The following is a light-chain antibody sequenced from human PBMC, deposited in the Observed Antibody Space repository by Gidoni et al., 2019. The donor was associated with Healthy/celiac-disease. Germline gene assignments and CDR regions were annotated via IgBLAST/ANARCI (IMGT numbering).Light chain of an antibody. V-gene: IGKV3-11*01. CDR3: QQRSNLPPIFT. CDR2: DAS. J-gene: IGKJ3*01. CDR1: QSVSSY. Sequence: EIVLTQSPATLSLSPVERATLTCRASQSVSSYLAWYQQKPGQAPRLLIYDASNRATGIPARFSVSGSGTDFTLTISSLEPEDFAVYYCQQRSNLPPIFTFGPGTKVDIK.